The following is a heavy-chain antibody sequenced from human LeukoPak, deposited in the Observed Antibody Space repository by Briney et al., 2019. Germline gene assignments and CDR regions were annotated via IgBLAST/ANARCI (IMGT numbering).Heavy chain of an antibody. V-gene: IGHV1-3*01. Sequence: GASVKVSCKASGYTFTSYAMHWVRRAPGQRPEWMGWINAGSGNTKYSQKFQGRVTITRDTSASTAYMELSSLRPEDTAVYYCARVQSAYCSSSSCYGGYFDYWGQGTLVTVSS. J-gene: IGHJ4*02. CDR2: INAGSGNT. CDR3: ARVQSAYCSSSSCYGGYFDY. CDR1: GYTFTSYA. D-gene: IGHD2-2*01.